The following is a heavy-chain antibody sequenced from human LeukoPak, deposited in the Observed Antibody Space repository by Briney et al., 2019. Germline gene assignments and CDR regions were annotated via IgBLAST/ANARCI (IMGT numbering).Heavy chain of an antibody. V-gene: IGHV4-34*01. D-gene: IGHD6-19*01. Sequence: PSETLSLTCAVYGGSFSGYYWSWIRQPPGKGLEWIGEINHSGSTNYNPSLKSRVTISVDTSKNQFSLKLSSVTAADTAVYYCARGRQQWLVRGGSPGTLFDPWGQGTLVTVSS. CDR2: INHSGST. CDR3: ARGRQQWLVRGGSPGTLFDP. J-gene: IGHJ5*02. CDR1: GGSFSGYY.